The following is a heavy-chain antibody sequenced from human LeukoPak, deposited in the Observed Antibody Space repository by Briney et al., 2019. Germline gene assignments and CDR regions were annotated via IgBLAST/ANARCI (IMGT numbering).Heavy chain of an antibody. CDR2: ISAYNGNT. V-gene: IGHV1-18*01. CDR1: GYTFTSYG. D-gene: IGHD3-10*01. CDR3: ARDFYYGSGSYAPFDH. J-gene: IGHJ4*02. Sequence: GASVKVSCKASGYTFTSYGISWVRQAPGQGLEWMGWISAYNGNTNYAQKLQGRVTMTTDTSTSTAYMELRSLRSDDTAVYYCARDFYYGSGSYAPFDHWGQGTLVTVSS.